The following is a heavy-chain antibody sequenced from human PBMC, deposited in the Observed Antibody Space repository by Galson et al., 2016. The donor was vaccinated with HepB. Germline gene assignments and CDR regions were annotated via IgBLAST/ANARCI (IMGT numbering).Heavy chain of an antibody. V-gene: IGHV1-46*01. Sequence: SVKVSCKASGYAFASYNMHWVRQAPGQGLEWMGIINPSGGSTNYAQKFQSRVTMTRDTSTSTVYMELSSLRSEDTAVYYCAYDYGDYNFDYWGQGTLVTVSS. CDR3: AYDYGDYNFDY. CDR1: GYAFASYN. CDR2: INPSGGST. D-gene: IGHD4-17*01. J-gene: IGHJ4*02.